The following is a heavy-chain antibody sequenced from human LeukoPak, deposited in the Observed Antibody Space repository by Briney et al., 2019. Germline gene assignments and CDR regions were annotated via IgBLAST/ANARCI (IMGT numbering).Heavy chain of an antibody. CDR1: GGTFSSYA. D-gene: IGHD2-2*02. CDR3: ARVGVPAAISGFFQH. Sequence: SVKVSCKASGGTFSSYAISWVRQAPGQGLEWMGGIIPIFGTANYAQKFQGRVTITTDESTSTAYIEMSSLRSEDTAVYYCARVGVPAAISGFFQHWGQGTLVTVSS. V-gene: IGHV1-69*05. CDR2: IIPIFGTA. J-gene: IGHJ1*01.